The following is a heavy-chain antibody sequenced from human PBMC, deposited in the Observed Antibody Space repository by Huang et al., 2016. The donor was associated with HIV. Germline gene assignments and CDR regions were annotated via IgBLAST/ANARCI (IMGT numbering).Heavy chain of an antibody. J-gene: IGHJ6*03. D-gene: IGHD3-3*01. Sequence: QVQLLQSGTDVKKPGTSVKVSCKVSGYSFTTHDIHWVRQATGQGLEWMGWMNPDHGNTGYEQRFQGRGTLTRNISISTAYLELTGLRSGDTGVYYCARASRPHDFWSDYYKYSYYMDVWGKGTPVIVS. CDR1: GYSFTTHD. V-gene: IGHV1-8*03. CDR2: MNPDHGNT. CDR3: ARASRPHDFWSDYYKYSYYMDV.